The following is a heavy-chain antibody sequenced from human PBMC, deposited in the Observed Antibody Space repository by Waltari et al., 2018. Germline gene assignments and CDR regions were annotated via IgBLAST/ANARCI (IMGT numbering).Heavy chain of an antibody. D-gene: IGHD6-13*01. Sequence: QVQLQESGPGLVKPSQTLSLTCTVSGGSITSGGSYWSWVRQHPGKGLEWIGYIYYSGSTYYNPSLKSRVTISVDTSKNQFSLKLSSVTAADTAVYYCAREGQLVRFDYWGQGTLVTVSS. V-gene: IGHV4-31*03. CDR2: IYYSGST. CDR1: GGSITSGGSY. J-gene: IGHJ4*02. CDR3: AREGQLVRFDY.